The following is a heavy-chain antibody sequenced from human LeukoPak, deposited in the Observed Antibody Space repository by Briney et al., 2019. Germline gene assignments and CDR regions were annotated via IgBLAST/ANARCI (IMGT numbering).Heavy chain of an antibody. D-gene: IGHD2-2*01. CDR2: LYATGTT. CDR3: VRDVGYCTTLSCSNDAFDV. CDR1: GTSISSGTYY. V-gene: IGHV4-61*02. J-gene: IGHJ3*01. Sequence: SETLSLTCSVSGTSISSGTYYWTWIRQPAGKALEWIGRLYATGTTNSNPSLQSRVTILQDMSKNQFSLSLSSVTAADTAVYYYVRDVGYCTTLSCSNDAFDVWGQGIMVTVSS.